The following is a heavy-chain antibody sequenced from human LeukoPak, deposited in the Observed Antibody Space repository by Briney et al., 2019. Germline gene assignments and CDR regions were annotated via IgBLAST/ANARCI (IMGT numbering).Heavy chain of an antibody. J-gene: IGHJ4*02. CDR1: GGSISSYY. CDR3: ARGLLRGHYFDY. V-gene: IGHV4-59*01. D-gene: IGHD3-22*01. CDR2: IYYSGST. Sequence: PETLSLTCTVSGGSISSYYWSWIRQPPGKGLEWIGYIYYSGSTNYNPSLKSRVTISVDTSKNQFSLKLSSVTAADTAVYYCARGLLRGHYFDYWGQGTLVTVSS.